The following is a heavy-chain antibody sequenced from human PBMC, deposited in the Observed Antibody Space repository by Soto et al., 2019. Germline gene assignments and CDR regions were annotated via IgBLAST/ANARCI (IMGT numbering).Heavy chain of an antibody. D-gene: IGHD3-10*01. CDR3: ARRHVVRGVPKYYYYYGMDV. J-gene: IGHJ6*02. V-gene: IGHV3-30-3*01. CDR1: GFTFSSYA. CDR2: ISYDGSNK. Sequence: PGGSLRLSCAASGFTFSSYAMHWVRQAPGKGLEWVAVISYDGSNKYYADSVKGRFTISRDNSKNTLYLQMNSLRAEDTAVYYCARRHVVRGVPKYYYYYGMDVWGQGTTVTVSS.